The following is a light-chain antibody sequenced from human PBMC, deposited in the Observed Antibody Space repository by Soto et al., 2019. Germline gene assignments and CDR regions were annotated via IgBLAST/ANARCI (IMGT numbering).Light chain of an antibody. V-gene: IGKV3-15*01. CDR3: QQYNNRPRT. J-gene: IGKJ1*01. Sequence: EIVMTQSPATLTVSPGERATLSCRASQSVSSNLAWYQQKPGQAPRLRIYGASTRATGIPARFSGSGSGTEFTLTISSLQSEDFAVYYSQQYNNRPRTFGQVTKVDI. CDR1: QSVSSN. CDR2: GAS.